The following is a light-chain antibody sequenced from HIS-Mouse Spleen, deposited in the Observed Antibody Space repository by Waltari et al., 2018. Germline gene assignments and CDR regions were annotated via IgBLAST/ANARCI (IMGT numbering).Light chain of an antibody. V-gene: IGLV3-21*03. J-gene: IGLJ1*01. CDR3: QVWDSSSDHYV. Sequence: SYVLTQPPSVSVAPGRTARITCGGNNIGTQRVYWYQQKPGQAPVLFVYDDSDRPSGIPERFYGSNSGNTATLTISRVEAGDEADYYCQVWDSSSDHYVFGTGTKVTVL. CDR2: DDS. CDR1: NIGTQR.